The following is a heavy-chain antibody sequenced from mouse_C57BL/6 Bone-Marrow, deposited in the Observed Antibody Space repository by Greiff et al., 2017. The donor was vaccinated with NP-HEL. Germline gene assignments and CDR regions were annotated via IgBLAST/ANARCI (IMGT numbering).Heavy chain of an antibody. V-gene: IGHV7-1*01. J-gene: IGHJ1*03. D-gene: IGHD4-1*01. CDR3: ARDANWDGEGYFDV. CDR2: SRNKANDYTT. CDR1: GFTFSDFY. Sequence: EVKLVESGGGLVQSGRSLRLSCATSGFTFSDFYMEWVRQAPGKGLEWIAASRNKANDYTTEYSASVKGRFIVSRDTSQSILYLQMNALRAEDTAIYYCARDANWDGEGYFDVWGTGTTVTVSS.